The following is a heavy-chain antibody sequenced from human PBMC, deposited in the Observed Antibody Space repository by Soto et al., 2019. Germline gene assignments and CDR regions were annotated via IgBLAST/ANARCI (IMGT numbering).Heavy chain of an antibody. J-gene: IGHJ6*02. CDR3: ARGVDTAIQLLNYYYYGMDV. CDR2: IWYDGSNK. D-gene: IGHD5-18*01. CDR1: GFTFSSYG. V-gene: IGHV3-33*01. Sequence: QVQLVESGGGVVQPGRSLRLSCAASGFTFSSYGMHWVRQAPGKGLEWVAVIWYDGSNKYYADSVKGRFTISRDNSKNTLYLQMKSLRAEDAAVYYCARGVDTAIQLLNYYYYGMDVWGQGTTVTVSS.